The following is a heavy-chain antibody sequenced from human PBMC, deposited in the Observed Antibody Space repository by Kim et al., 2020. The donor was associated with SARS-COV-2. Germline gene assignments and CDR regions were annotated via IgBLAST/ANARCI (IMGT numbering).Heavy chain of an antibody. D-gene: IGHD1-26*01. CDR3: ARGRGGSYYYGMDV. CDR1: GFTFSSYA. CDR2: ISYDGSNK. J-gene: IGHJ6*02. Sequence: GGSLRLSCAAPGFTFSSYAMHWVRQAPGKGLEWVAVISYDGSNKYYADSVKGRFTITRDNSKNTLYMQMNSLRAEDTAVYYCARGRGGSYYYGMDVWGQGTTVTVSS. V-gene: IGHV3-30-3*01.